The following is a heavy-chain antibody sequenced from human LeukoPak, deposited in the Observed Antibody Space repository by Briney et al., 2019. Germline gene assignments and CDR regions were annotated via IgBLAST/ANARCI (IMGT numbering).Heavy chain of an antibody. CDR1: GGSISSYY. V-gene: IGHV4-59*01. CDR2: IYYSGST. J-gene: IGHJ4*02. D-gene: IGHD6-19*01. CDR3: ARGLGIAVAGTDY. Sequence: PSETLSLTCTVSGGSISSYYWSWIRQPPGKGLEWIGYIYYSGSTNYNASLKSRVTISVDTSKNQFSLKLSSVTAADTAVYYCARGLGIAVAGTDYWGQGTLVTVSS.